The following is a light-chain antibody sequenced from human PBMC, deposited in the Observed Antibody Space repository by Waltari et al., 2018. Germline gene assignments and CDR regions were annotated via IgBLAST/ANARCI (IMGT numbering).Light chain of an antibody. V-gene: IGLV2-11*01. Sequence: QSALTQPRSVSGSPGQSVTISCTGTSSDVGGYNYVSWYQQHPDKAPTLIIYDINKRPSGVPDRFSGSKSGNTASLTISGLQAEEEADYYCCSYVGSNIYWVFGGGTKLTVL. CDR1: SSDVGGYNY. J-gene: IGLJ3*02. CDR2: DIN. CDR3: CSYVGSNIYWV.